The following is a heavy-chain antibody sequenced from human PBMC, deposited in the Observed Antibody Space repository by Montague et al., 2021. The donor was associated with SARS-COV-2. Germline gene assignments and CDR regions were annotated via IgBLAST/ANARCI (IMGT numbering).Heavy chain of an antibody. V-gene: IGHV4-39*01. CDR1: GGSISSSSYY. CDR3: ATYYDILTGYYIDAFDI. CDR2: IYYSGGT. D-gene: IGHD3-9*01. J-gene: IGHJ3*02. Sequence: SETLSLTCTVSGGSISSSSYYWGWIRRPPGKGLEWIGSIYYSGGTYYNPSLKSRVTISVDTSKNQFSLKLSSVTAADTAVYYRATYYDILTGYYIDAFDIWGQGTMVTVSS.